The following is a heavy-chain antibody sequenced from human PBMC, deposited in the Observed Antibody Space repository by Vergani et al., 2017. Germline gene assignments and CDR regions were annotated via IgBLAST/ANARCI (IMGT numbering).Heavy chain of an antibody. CDR1: GFTVSSNY. Sequence: VQLVESGGGVVQPGRSLRLSCAASGFTVSSNYMSWVRQAPGKGLEWVSVIYSGGSTYYADSVKGRFTISRDNSKNTLYLQMNSLRAEDTAVYYCAKDRLNRITMIVVVTRDHDAFDIWGQGTMVTVSS. D-gene: IGHD3-22*01. CDR3: AKDRLNRITMIVVVTRDHDAFDI. V-gene: IGHV3-53*01. CDR2: IYSGGST. J-gene: IGHJ3*02.